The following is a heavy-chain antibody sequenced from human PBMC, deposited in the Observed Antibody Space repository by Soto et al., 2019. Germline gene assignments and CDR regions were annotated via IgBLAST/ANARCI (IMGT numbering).Heavy chain of an antibody. D-gene: IGHD5-12*01. Sequence: GGSLRLSCAASGFTFSNAWMSWVRQAPGKGLEWVGRIKSKTDGGTTDYAAPVKGRFTISRDDSKNTLYLQMNSLKTEDTAVYYCTTGGGWLRLPAFDIWGQGTMVTVSS. CDR1: GFTFSNAW. V-gene: IGHV3-15*01. J-gene: IGHJ3*02. CDR3: TTGGGWLRLPAFDI. CDR2: IKSKTDGGTT.